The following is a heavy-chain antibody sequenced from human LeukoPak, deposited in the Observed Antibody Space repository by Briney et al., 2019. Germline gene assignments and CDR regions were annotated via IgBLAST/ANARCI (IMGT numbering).Heavy chain of an antibody. CDR1: GYSISSDYY. V-gene: IGHV4-38-2*02. Sequence: PSETLSLTCTVSGYSISSDYYWGWIRQPPGKGLEWIGNIFHNGNTYYNPSLKSRVTMSIDTSKKQFSLKLRTATAADTAVYYCARIEDVTRGYNHAYYFDYWGQGALVTVSS. CDR2: IFHNGNT. D-gene: IGHD5-18*01. J-gene: IGHJ4*02. CDR3: ARIEDVTRGYNHAYYFDY.